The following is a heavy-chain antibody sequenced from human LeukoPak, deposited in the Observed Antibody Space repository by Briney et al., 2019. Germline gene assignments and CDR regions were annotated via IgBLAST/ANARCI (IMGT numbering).Heavy chain of an antibody. CDR1: GYTFTNYA. CDR3: ARDRVNWFDP. D-gene: IGHD3-10*01. V-gene: IGHV1-69*04. Sequence: SVKVSCKTSGYTFTNYAISWVRQAPGQGLEWMGRIIPILGIANYAQKFQGRVTITADKSTSTAYMELSSLRSEDTAVYYCARDRVNWFDPWGQGTLVTVSS. CDR2: IIPILGIA. J-gene: IGHJ5*02.